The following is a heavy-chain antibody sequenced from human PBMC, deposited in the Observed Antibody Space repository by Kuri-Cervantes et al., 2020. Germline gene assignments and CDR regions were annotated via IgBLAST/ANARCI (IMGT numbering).Heavy chain of an antibody. CDR2: ISYDGSNK. Sequence: GGSLRLSCAASGFTFSSYAMHWVRQAPGKGLEWVAVISYDGSNKYYADSVKGRFTISRDNSKNTLYLQMNSLRAEDTAVYYCARATADGMDIWGQGTTVTVSS. J-gene: IGHJ6*02. D-gene: IGHD2-21*02. CDR1: GFTFSSYA. CDR3: ARATADGMDI. V-gene: IGHV3-30*01.